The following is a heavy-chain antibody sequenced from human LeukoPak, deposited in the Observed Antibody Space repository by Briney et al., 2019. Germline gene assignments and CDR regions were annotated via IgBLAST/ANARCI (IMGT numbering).Heavy chain of an antibody. D-gene: IGHD2-2*01. J-gene: IGHJ4*02. V-gene: IGHV3-21*01. CDR2: ISSSSSYI. CDR3: AREREVYCSSTSCRDY. Sequence: GGSLRLSCAASGFTFSSCSMNWVRQAPGKGLEWVSSISSSSSYIYYADSVKGRFTISRDNAKNSLYLQMNSLRAEDTAVYYCAREREVYCSSTSCRDYWGQGTLVTVSS. CDR1: GFTFSSCS.